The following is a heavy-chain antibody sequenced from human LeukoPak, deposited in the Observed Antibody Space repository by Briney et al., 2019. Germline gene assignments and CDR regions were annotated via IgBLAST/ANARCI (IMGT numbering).Heavy chain of an antibody. CDR3: ARGRSAYDSSAYYYGN. D-gene: IGHD3-22*01. CDR2: IYYSGST. V-gene: IGHV4-31*03. Sequence: TSETLSLTCTVSGGSISSGGYYWSWIRQHPGKGLEWIGYIYYSGSTYYNPSLKSRVTISVDTSKNQFSLKLTSVTAADTAVYYCARGRSAYDSSAYYYGNWGRGILVTVSS. J-gene: IGHJ4*02. CDR1: GGSISSGGYY.